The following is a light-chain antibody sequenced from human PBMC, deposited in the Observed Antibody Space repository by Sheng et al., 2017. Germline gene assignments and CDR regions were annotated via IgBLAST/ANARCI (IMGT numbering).Light chain of an antibody. J-gene: IGKJ5*01. CDR1: QSVTSK. V-gene: IGKV3-15*01. Sequence: EIVMTQSPATLSASPGERVTLSCRASQSVTSKLAWYQQKPGQAPRLLIYGASTRATGIPARFSGSGSGTEFTLTISSLQSEDFAVYYCQQHNDWPPITFGQGTRLEIK. CDR2: GAS. CDR3: QQHNDWPPIT.